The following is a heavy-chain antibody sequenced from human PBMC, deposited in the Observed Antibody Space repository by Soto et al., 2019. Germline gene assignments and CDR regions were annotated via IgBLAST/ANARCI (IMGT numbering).Heavy chain of an antibody. V-gene: IGHV1-69*13. D-gene: IGHD5-18*01. J-gene: IGHJ6*02. CDR3: ARAAYSYGTAYLSYYYGMDV. CDR1: GGTFSTYA. Sequence: GASVKVSCKASGGTFSTYAISWVRQAPGQGLEWVGGIIPIFGTANYAQKFQGRVTITADESTSTAYMELSSLRSEDTAVYYCARAAYSYGTAYLSYYYGMDVWGQGTTVT. CDR2: IIPIFGTA.